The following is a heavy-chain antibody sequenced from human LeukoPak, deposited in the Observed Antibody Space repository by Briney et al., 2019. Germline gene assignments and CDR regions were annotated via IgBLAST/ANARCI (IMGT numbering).Heavy chain of an antibody. Sequence: GGSLRLSCAASGFTFSSHWMSWVRQAPGNGLDWVANLKQDGSEIYYVDSVKGRFTISRDYAKNSVYLQMNSLRAEDTAVYYCARGRPGMGIVIDYWGQGTLVTVAS. CDR1: GFTFSSHW. CDR3: ARGRPGMGIVIDY. D-gene: IGHD7-27*01. CDR2: LKQDGSEI. J-gene: IGHJ4*02. V-gene: IGHV3-7*01.